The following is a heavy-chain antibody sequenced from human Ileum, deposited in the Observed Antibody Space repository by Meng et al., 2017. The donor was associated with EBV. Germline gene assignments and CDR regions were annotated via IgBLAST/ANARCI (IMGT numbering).Heavy chain of an antibody. V-gene: IGHV4-4*02. D-gene: IGHD3-22*01. J-gene: IGHJ4*02. Sequence: QVQLQGSGPGLVKPSETLSLTCAVSGGSISRSDWWSWVRQPPGKGLEWIGETSHSGSTKYSPSLKSRVTISLDKSKNQLSLKLNSVTAADTAVYYCASSDYYRSDYWGQGTLVTVSS. CDR2: TSHSGST. CDR1: GGSISRSDW. CDR3: ASSDYYRSDY.